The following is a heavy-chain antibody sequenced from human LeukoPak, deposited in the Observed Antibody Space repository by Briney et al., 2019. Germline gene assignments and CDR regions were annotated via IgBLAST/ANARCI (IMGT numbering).Heavy chain of an antibody. J-gene: IGHJ4*02. CDR3: ARTVRAFWGSYRNFDY. D-gene: IGHD3-16*02. CDR1: GYTFTSYD. Sequence: ASVKVSCKASGYTFTSYDINWVRQATGQGLEWMGWMNPNSGNTGYAQKFQGRVTMTRNTSISTAYMELSSLRSEDTAVYYCARTVRAFWGSYRNFDYWGQGTLVTVSS. V-gene: IGHV1-8*01. CDR2: MNPNSGNT.